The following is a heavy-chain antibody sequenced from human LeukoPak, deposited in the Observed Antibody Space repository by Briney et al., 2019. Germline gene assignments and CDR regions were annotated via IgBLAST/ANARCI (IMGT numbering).Heavy chain of an antibody. D-gene: IGHD2-2*01. CDR3: ARAYAPQVPAAKFDWFDP. J-gene: IGHJ5*02. Sequence: ASVKVSCKASGYTFTSYGISWVRQAPGQGLEWMGWTSTYNGNTKYAQKLQGRVTMTTDTSTSTAYMELRSLRSDDTAVYYCARAYAPQVPAAKFDWFDPWGQGTLVTVSS. CDR1: GYTFTSYG. CDR2: TSTYNGNT. V-gene: IGHV1-18*01.